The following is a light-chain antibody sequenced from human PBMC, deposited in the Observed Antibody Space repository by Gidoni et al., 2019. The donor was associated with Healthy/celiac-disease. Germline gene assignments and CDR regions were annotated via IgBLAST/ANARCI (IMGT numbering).Light chain of an antibody. J-gene: IGKJ1*01. CDR3: QQYNSWPL. V-gene: IGKV3-15*01. Sequence: EIVMTQSPATLSVSPGERATLPCSASQSVSSNLTWYQQKPGQAPRLRIHDASTRATGIPAGFRGGGSGTEFTLTIGGLQSENFAVYYCQQYNSWPLFGQGTKVEIK. CDR1: QSVSSN. CDR2: DAS.